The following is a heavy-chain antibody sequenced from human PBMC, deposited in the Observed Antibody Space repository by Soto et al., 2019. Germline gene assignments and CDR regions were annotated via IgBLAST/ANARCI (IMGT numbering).Heavy chain of an antibody. CDR3: ARRSRNSGSSWFKWFDP. J-gene: IGHJ5*02. CDR1: GYSFTSYW. V-gene: IGHV5-51*01. CDR2: IYPGDSDT. Sequence: GESLKISFKGSGYSFTSYWIGWVRQMPVKGLEWMGIIYPGDSDTRYSPSFQGQVTISADKSIRTAHLQWSSLKASDTAMYYCARRSRNSGSSWFKWFDPWGQGTLVTVCS. D-gene: IGHD6-13*01.